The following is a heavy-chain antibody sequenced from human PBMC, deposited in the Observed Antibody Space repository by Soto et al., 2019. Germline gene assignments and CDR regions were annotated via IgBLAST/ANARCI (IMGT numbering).Heavy chain of an antibody. CDR3: AKAAQGASHDFDY. CDR2: ISWNSGSI. V-gene: IGHV3-9*01. D-gene: IGHD3-16*01. CDR1: GFTFDDYA. J-gene: IGHJ4*02. Sequence: HPGGSLRLSCAASGFTFDDYAMHWVRQAPGKGLEWVSGISWNSGSIGYADSVKGRFTISRDNAKNSLYLQMNSLRAEDTALYYCAKAAQGASHDFDYWGQGTLVTVSS.